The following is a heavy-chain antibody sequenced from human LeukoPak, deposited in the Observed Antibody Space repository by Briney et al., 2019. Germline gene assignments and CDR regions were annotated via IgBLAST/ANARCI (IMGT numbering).Heavy chain of an antibody. J-gene: IGHJ4*02. CDR3: AKDKGDYYDSSGYGVDY. CDR2: IRYDGSNK. Sequence: PGGSLRLSCAASGFTFSSYGMHWVRQAPGKGLEWVAFIRYDGSNKYYADSVKGRFTISRDNSKNTLYLQMNSLRAEDTAVYYCAKDKGDYYDSSGYGVDYWGQGTLVTVSS. V-gene: IGHV3-30*02. CDR1: GFTFSSYG. D-gene: IGHD3-22*01.